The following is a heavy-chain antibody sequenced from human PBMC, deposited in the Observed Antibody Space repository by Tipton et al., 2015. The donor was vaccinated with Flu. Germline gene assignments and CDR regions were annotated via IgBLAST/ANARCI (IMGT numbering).Heavy chain of an antibody. CDR3: AREGGSYWYFDL. CDR1: GGSISSGSYY. D-gene: IGHD1-26*01. CDR2: IYTSGST. Sequence: TLSLTCTVSGGSISSGSYYWSWIRQPAGKGLEWIGRIYTSGSTNYNPSLKSRVTISVDTPKNQFSLKLSSVTAADTAVYYCAREGGSYWYFDLWGRGTLVTVSS. V-gene: IGHV4-61*02. J-gene: IGHJ2*01.